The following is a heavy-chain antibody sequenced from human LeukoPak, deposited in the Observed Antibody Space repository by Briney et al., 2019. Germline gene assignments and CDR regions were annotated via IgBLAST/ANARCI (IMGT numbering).Heavy chain of an antibody. Sequence: GGSLRLSCAASGFTFSSYGMHWVRHAPGKGLERVAVLWYDGSNKYYADSVKGRFTISRDNSKNTLYLQMNSLRAEDTAVYYCARGGYYDSSGYYKYYFDYWGQGTLVTVSS. V-gene: IGHV3-33*01. D-gene: IGHD3-22*01. CDR2: LWYDGSNK. J-gene: IGHJ4*02. CDR3: ARGGYYDSSGYYKYYFDY. CDR1: GFTFSSYG.